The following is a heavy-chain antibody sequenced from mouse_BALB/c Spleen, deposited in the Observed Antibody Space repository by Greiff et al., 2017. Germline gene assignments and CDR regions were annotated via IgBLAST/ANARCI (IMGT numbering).Heavy chain of an antibody. V-gene: IGHV1-7*01. J-gene: IGHJ4*01. CDR2: INPSTGYT. Sequence: QVQLQQSGAELAKPGASVKMSCKASGYTFTSYWMHWVKQRPGQGLEWIGYINPSTGYTEYNQKFKDKATLTADKSSSTAYMQLSSLTSEDSAVYYCARWGGNYAGVYAMDYWGQGTSVTVSS. CDR3: ARWGGNYAGVYAMDY. D-gene: IGHD2-1*01. CDR1: GYTFTSYW.